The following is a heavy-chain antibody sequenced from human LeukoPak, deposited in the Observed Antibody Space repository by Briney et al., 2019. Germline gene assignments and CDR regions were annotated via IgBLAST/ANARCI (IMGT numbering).Heavy chain of an antibody. CDR3: ARDFSYDFWSGYAYYYYGMDV. CDR2: IDSDGSST. V-gene: IGHV3-74*01. J-gene: IGHJ6*02. CDR1: GFTFSSYW. D-gene: IGHD3-3*01. Sequence: GGSLRLSCAASGFTFSSYWMHWVRQAPGKGLVWVSRIDSDGSSTSYADSVKGRFTISRDNAKNTLYLQMNSLRAEDTAVYYCARDFSYDFWSGYAYYYYGMDVWGQGTTVTVSS.